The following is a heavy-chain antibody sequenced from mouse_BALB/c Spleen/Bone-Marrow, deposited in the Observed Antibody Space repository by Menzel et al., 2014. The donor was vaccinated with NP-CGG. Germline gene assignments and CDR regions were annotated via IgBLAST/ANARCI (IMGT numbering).Heavy chain of an antibody. D-gene: IGHD1-1*01. CDR1: GFNIKDTY. V-gene: IGHV14-3*02. CDR2: IDPANGNT. Sequence: VQLQQSGAELVKPGASVKLSCTASGFNIKDTYMHWVKQRPEQGLEWIGRIDPANGNTKYDPKFQGKATITADTSSNAAYLQLSSLTSDDTAVYYCANYYYGYYFDSWGQGTTLTVSS. CDR3: ANYYYGYYFDS. J-gene: IGHJ2*01.